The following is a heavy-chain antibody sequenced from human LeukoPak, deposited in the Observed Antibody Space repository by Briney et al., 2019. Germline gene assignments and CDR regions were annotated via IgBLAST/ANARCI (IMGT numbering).Heavy chain of an antibody. CDR3: ARHYYDSSGNNWFDP. CDR2: ISAFNGNT. D-gene: IGHD3-22*01. CDR1: GYTFTSYG. V-gene: IGHV1-18*01. Sequence: ASVKVSCKASGYTFTSYGISWVRQAPGPGLEWMGWISAFNGNTNYAQKLQGRVTMTTDTSTSTAYMELRSLRSDDTAVYYCARHYYDSSGNNWFDPWGQGTLVTVSS. J-gene: IGHJ5*02.